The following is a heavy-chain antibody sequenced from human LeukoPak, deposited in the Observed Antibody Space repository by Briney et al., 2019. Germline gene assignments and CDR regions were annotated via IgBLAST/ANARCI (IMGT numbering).Heavy chain of an antibody. CDR1: GFTFGSYS. Sequence: GGSLRLSCAASGFTFGSYSMNWVRQAPGKGLEWVSSISSSSSYIYYADSVKGRFTISRDNAKNSLYLQMNSLRAEDTAVYYCARDGTGYSKYYFDYWGQGTLVTVSS. J-gene: IGHJ4*02. D-gene: IGHD3/OR15-3a*01. CDR3: ARDGTGYSKYYFDY. V-gene: IGHV3-21*01. CDR2: ISSSSSYI.